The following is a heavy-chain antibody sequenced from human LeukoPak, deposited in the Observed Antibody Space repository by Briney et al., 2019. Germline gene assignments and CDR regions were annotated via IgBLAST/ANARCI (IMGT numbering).Heavy chain of an antibody. CDR3: ARHREYYDFWSGYISNYYFDY. D-gene: IGHD3-3*01. J-gene: IGHJ4*02. Sequence: SETLSLTCAVYGGSFSGYYWSWIRQPPGKGLEWIGEINHSGSTNYNPSLKSRVTISVDTSKNQFSLKLSSVTAADTAVYYCARHREYYDFWSGYISNYYFDYWGQGTLVTVSS. CDR1: GGSFSGYY. V-gene: IGHV4-34*01. CDR2: INHSGST.